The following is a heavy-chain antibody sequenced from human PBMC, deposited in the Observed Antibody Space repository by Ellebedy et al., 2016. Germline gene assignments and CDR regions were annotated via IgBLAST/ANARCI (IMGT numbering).Heavy chain of an antibody. CDR2: TSPGGDT. CDR3: VHRGSGSYHEAFDI. D-gene: IGHD1-26*01. V-gene: IGHV3-53*01. Sequence: GGSLRLSCAASGLTVSSAYISWFRQPPGRGPEWVSMTSPGGDTHYGDSVRGRFTISRDDSKNTLYLQMNSLRAEDTAVYYCVHRGSGSYHEAFDIWGQGTMVTVSS. J-gene: IGHJ3*02. CDR1: GLTVSSAY.